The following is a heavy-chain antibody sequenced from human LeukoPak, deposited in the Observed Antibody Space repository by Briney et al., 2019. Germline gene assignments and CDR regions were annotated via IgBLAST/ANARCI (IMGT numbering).Heavy chain of an antibody. V-gene: IGHV3-7*01. CDR1: GFTYSSYW. CDR2: IKQDGSEK. Sequence: PGGYLRLSYAASGFTYSSYWMTWVRQAPGKGLEWLANIKQDGSEKYYVDSVKGRFTNFRDTARNSLYLQMNSLRAEDTAVYYCARDDGSYSRSPGFDYWGQGTLVTVSS. D-gene: IGHD1-26*01. J-gene: IGHJ4*02. CDR3: ARDDGSYSRSPGFDY.